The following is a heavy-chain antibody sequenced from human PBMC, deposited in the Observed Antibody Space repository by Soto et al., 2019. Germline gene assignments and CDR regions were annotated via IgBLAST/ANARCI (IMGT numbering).Heavy chain of an antibody. Sequence: QVQLQESGPRLVKPSETLSLTCSVSGGSMRDYYWSWIRQSPGKGPEWIGYIYYSGNTNYNPSLKSRVTISVDMPKSLFSLKLNTVTAADTAVYYCARQLGLWQPLDYWGRGTLVTVSS. CDR3: ARQLGLWQPLDY. V-gene: IGHV4-59*01. J-gene: IGHJ4*02. CDR2: IYYSGNT. CDR1: GGSMRDYY. D-gene: IGHD1-1*01.